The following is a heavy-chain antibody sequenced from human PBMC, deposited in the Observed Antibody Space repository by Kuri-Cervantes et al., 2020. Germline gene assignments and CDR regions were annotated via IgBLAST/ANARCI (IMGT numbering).Heavy chain of an antibody. CDR3: ARGGGWYRPFDY. D-gene: IGHD6-19*01. CDR1: GYTFSSYG. V-gene: IGHV1-18*01. J-gene: IGHJ4*02. CDR2: ISGYNGDT. Sequence: ASVKVSCKSTGYTFSSYGLSWVRQAPGQGLEWMGWISGYNGDTNYAQKLQGRVTMTTDTSTSTAYMELSSLRSEDTAVYYCARGGGWYRPFDYWGQGTLVTVSS.